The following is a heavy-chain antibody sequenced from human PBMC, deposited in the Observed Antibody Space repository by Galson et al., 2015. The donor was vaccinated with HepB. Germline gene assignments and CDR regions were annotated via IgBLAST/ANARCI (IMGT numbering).Heavy chain of an antibody. CDR2: MNPNSGNT. J-gene: IGHJ5*02. Sequence: SVKVSCKASGYTFTGYDINWVRQAPGQGLEWMGWMNPNSGNTGYAQKFQGRVTMTRNNSISTAFMELSSLRSEDTAVYYCARAAAPRGNWFDPWGQGTLVAVSS. D-gene: IGHD6-13*01. CDR1: GYTFTGYD. CDR3: ARAAAPRGNWFDP. V-gene: IGHV1-8*01.